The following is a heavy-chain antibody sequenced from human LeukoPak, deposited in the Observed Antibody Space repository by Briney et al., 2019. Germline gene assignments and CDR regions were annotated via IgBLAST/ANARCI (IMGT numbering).Heavy chain of an antibody. CDR1: GGSFSGYY. V-gene: IGHV4-34*01. D-gene: IGHD2/OR15-2a*01. Sequence: SETLSLTCAVYGGSFSGYYWSWIRQPPGKGLEWIGEINHSGTANYNPSLKSRVTISLDTSKNQFSLKLSSVTAADTAVYYCARSPNYLRRGAEYFPHWGQGTLVTVSS. J-gene: IGHJ1*01. CDR2: INHSGTA. CDR3: ARSPNYLRRGAEYFPH.